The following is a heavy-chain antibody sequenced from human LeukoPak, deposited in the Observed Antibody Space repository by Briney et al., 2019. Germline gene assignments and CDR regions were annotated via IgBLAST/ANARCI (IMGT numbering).Heavy chain of an antibody. CDR1: GFTVSSTY. CDR2: IYTGGRT. CDR3: ARDLAGVTGPHWYFDL. V-gene: IGHV3-66*01. D-gene: IGHD3-9*01. Sequence: GGSLRLSCAASGFTVSSTYMTWVRQAPGKGLEWVSVIYTGGRTDYAESVRGRFTISRGNSKNMLYLQLNSLRAEDTALYYCARDLAGVTGPHWYFDLWGRGTLVSVSS. J-gene: IGHJ2*01.